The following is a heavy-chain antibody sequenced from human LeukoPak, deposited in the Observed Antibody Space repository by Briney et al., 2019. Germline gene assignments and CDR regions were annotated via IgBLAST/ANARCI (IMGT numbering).Heavy chain of an antibody. CDR2: ISYDGSNK. Sequence: GGSLRLSCAASGFTFSSYGMHWVRQAPGKGLEWVAVISYDGSNKYYADSVKGRFTISRDNSKNTLYLQMNSPRAEDTAVYYCAKDLRYCSSTSCYTGYYYYGMDVWGQGNPGHRLL. CDR1: GFTFSSYG. J-gene: IGHJ6*02. D-gene: IGHD2-2*02. V-gene: IGHV3-30*18. CDR3: AKDLRYCSSTSCYTGYYYYGMDV.